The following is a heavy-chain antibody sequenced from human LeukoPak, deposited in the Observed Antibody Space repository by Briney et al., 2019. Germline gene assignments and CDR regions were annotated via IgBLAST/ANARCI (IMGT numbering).Heavy chain of an antibody. J-gene: IGHJ5*02. CDR3: AREGEVVPAASVFDWFDP. CDR1: GGTFSSYA. CDR2: IIPIFGIA. V-gene: IGHV1-69*04. D-gene: IGHD2-2*01. Sequence: ASVKGSCKASGGTFSSYAISWVRQAPGHGLEWMGRIIPIFGIANDAQKIQGRVTITADKATSTAYMELSSLRSEDTAVYYCAREGEVVPAASVFDWFDPWGQGTLVTVSS.